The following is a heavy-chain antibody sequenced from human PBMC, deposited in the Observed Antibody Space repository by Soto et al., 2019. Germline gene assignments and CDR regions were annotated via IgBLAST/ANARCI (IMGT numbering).Heavy chain of an antibody. CDR3: VRRRDFWSGSNYDYMDV. D-gene: IGHD3-3*01. CDR2: ISSTSSTI. Sequence: EVQLVESGGGLVQPGGSLRLSCAASGFTFSNYSMNWVRQAPGKGLEWVSYISSTSSTIYYADAVKGRFSISRDNAKNSLYLQMNSLRAEDTAVYYCVRRRDFWSGSNYDYMDVWGKGTTVTVSS. J-gene: IGHJ6*03. V-gene: IGHV3-48*01. CDR1: GFTFSNYS.